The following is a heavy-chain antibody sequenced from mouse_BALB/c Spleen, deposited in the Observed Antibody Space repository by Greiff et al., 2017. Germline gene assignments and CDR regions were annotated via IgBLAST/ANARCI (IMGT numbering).Heavy chain of an antibody. CDR2: ISSGGST. V-gene: IGHV5-6-5*01. CDR1: GFTFSSYA. Sequence: DVQLQESGGGLVKPGGSLKLSCAASGFTFSSYAMSWVRQTPEKRLEWVASISSGGSTYYPDSVKGRFTISRDNARNILYLQMSSLRSEDTAMYYCARGPNYYGRTMDYWGQGTSVTVSS. J-gene: IGHJ4*01. D-gene: IGHD1-1*01. CDR3: ARGPNYYGRTMDY.